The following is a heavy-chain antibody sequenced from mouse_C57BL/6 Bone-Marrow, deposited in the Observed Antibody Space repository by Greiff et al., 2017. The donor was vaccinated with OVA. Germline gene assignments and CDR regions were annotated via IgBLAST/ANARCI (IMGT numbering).Heavy chain of an antibody. V-gene: IGHV1-64*01. J-gene: IGHJ3*01. Sequence: QVQLQQPGAELVKPGASVKLSCKASGYTFTSYWMHWVKQRPGQGLEWIGMIHPNSGSTNYNEKFKSKATLTVEKSSSTASMQLSSLTSEDSAVYYCARGRILYYDYDGFAYWGQGTLVTVSA. CDR3: ARGRILYYDYDGFAY. D-gene: IGHD2-4*01. CDR2: IHPNSGST. CDR1: GYTFTSYW.